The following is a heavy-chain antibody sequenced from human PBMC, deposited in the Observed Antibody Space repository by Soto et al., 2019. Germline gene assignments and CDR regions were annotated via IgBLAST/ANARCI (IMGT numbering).Heavy chain of an antibody. D-gene: IGHD2-2*02. CDR2: IIPIFGTA. CDR1: GGTFSSYA. Sequence: QVQLVQSGAEVKKPGSSVKVSCKASGGTFSSYAISWVRQAPGQGLEWMGGIIPIFGTANYAQKFQGRVTITADESTSTAYMELSCLRSEDTAVYYCARDLPDIVVVPAAIHGMDVWGQGTTVTVSS. J-gene: IGHJ6*02. V-gene: IGHV1-69*01. CDR3: ARDLPDIVVVPAAIHGMDV.